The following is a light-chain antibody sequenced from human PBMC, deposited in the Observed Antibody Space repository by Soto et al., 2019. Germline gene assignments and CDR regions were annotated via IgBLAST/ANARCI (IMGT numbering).Light chain of an antibody. Sequence: EIVMTQSPATLSVSGGERATLSCRASQSVSSKLAWYQQKPGQAPRLLIYGASTRATGIPAKFSGSGSGTDFTLTISSLQSEDFAVYYCQQYNNWPLTFGQGTKLEIK. CDR2: GAS. CDR1: QSVSSK. J-gene: IGKJ2*01. V-gene: IGKV3-15*01. CDR3: QQYNNWPLT.